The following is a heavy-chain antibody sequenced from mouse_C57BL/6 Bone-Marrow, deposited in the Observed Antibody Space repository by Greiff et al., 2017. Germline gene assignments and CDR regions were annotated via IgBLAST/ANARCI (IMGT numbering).Heavy chain of an antibody. J-gene: IGHJ2*01. Sequence: VQLQESGADLVKPGGSLKISCAASGFTFSSYGMSWVRQTPDKRLEWVATISSCGSYTYYPDSVKGRFTISLDNAKNTLYLQMSSLKSEDTAIYYCARRSGTLPYFDDWGQGTTLTVSS. CDR3: ARRSGTLPYFDD. V-gene: IGHV5-6*01. D-gene: IGHD1-3*01. CDR2: ISSCGSYT. CDR1: GFTFSSYG.